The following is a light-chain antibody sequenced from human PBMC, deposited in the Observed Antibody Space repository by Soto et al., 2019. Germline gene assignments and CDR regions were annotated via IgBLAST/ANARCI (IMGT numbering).Light chain of an antibody. CDR2: EVS. Sequence: QSALTQPASVSGSPGQSITISCTGTSSDVGGYNYVSWYQHQPGKAPKLMIYEVSNRPSGVSNRFSGSKSGNTASLTISGLQAEEEADYYCSSYTTSNTWVFGGGTKVTVL. J-gene: IGLJ3*02. CDR3: SSYTTSNTWV. CDR1: SSDVGGYNY. V-gene: IGLV2-14*01.